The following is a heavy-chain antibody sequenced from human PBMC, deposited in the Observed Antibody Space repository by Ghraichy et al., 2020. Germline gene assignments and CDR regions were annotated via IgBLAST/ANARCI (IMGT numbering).Heavy chain of an antibody. CDR2: QYSYSKGNR. D-gene: IGHD5-12*01. V-gene: IGHV6-1*01. Sequence: SQTLSLTCAISGDSVSSGSASWNWIRQSQAKALEGREGQYSYSKGNRNYAESGKSRITINQDPSKNQVSLQLNSVTPDDTAVYYCVRRRWRGYEGYMDVWGKGTTVTVSS. CDR1: GDSVSSGSAS. J-gene: IGHJ6*03. CDR3: VRRRWRGYEGYMDV.